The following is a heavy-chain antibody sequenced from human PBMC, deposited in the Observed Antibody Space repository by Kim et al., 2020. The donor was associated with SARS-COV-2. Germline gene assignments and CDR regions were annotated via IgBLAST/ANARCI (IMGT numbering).Heavy chain of an antibody. Sequence: YQYYADSVKRRFTISRDNPKNSLYLQMNSLRAEDTAVYYCARKGVGGMDVWGQGTTVTVSS. V-gene: IGHV3-21*01. D-gene: IGHD3-3*01. CDR2: YQ. J-gene: IGHJ6*02. CDR3: ARKGVGGMDV.